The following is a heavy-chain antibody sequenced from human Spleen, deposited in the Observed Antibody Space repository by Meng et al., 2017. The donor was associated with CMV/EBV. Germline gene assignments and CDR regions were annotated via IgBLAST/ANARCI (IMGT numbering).Heavy chain of an antibody. CDR2: IYPGDSDT. J-gene: IGHJ6*02. D-gene: IGHD6-6*01. V-gene: IGHV5-51*01. CDR3: ARHSPIAARHYYGMYV. CDR1: GYSFTSYW. Sequence: GESLKISCKGSGYSFTSYWNGWVRQMPGKGLEWMGIIYPGDSDTRYSPSFQGQVTISADKSISTAYLQWSSLTASDTAMYYCARHSPIAARHYYGMYVWGQGTTVTVSS.